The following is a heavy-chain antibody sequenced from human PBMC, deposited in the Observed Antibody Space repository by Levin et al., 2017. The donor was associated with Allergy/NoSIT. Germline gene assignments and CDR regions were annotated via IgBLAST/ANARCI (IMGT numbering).Heavy chain of an antibody. CDR3: ARADGAPDPTPYGGAYYSYFFDY. V-gene: IGHV4-30-4*01. Sequence: SCTVSGGSISGGDYYWSWIRQPPGKGLEWIGYIYYGGYTHSNPSLKSRVTISIDTSKNQFSLTLSSVTAADTAVYYCARADGAPDPTPYGGAYYSYFFDYWGQGTLVTVSS. D-gene: IGHD1-26*01. CDR1: GGSISGGDYY. CDR2: IYYGGYT. J-gene: IGHJ4*02.